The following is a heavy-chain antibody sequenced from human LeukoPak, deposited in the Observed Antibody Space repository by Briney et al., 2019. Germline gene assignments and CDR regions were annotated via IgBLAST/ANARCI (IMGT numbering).Heavy chain of an antibody. D-gene: IGHD1-14*01. Sequence: GASVKVSCKASGGTFSSYAISWVRQAPGQGLEWMGWISAYNGNTNYVQKLQGRVTMTTDTSTSTAYMELRSLRSDDTAVYYCAREGGGTPYYFDSWGQGTLVTVSS. CDR2: ISAYNGNT. CDR1: GGTFSSYA. J-gene: IGHJ4*02. V-gene: IGHV1-18*01. CDR3: AREGGGTPYYFDS.